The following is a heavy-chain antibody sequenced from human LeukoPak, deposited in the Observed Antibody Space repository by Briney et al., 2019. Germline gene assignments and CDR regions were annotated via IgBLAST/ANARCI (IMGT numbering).Heavy chain of an antibody. J-gene: IGHJ4*02. CDR2: ISSSGDNT. CDR3: ARRGWLVNFDY. CDR1: GFTFSNNA. Sequence: GGSLRLSCAASGFTFSNNAMSWVRQAPGKGLEWVSSISSSGDNTHYADSVKGRFTISRDNSKDTLYLQMNALRAEDTAIYYCARRGWLVNFDYWGQGTLVTVSS. V-gene: IGHV3-23*01. D-gene: IGHD6-19*01.